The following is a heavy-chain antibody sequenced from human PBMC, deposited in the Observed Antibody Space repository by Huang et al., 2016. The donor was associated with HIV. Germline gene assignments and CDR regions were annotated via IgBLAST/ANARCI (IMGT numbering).Heavy chain of an antibody. CDR2: IFPGNSKT. CDR3: AIHDSNDFTFDD. V-gene: IGHV5-51*03. Sequence: EVQLVQSGVEVKKPGESLKISCKGSGFSFTSYWIGGVRQMPGKGLEWMGIIFPGNSKTFYSTALQGQVTISADKYTRTAYLQWSSLKASDSAIYYCAIHDSNDFTFDDWGQGTLVAVSS. J-gene: IGHJ4*02. CDR1: GFSFTSYW. D-gene: IGHD5-18*01.